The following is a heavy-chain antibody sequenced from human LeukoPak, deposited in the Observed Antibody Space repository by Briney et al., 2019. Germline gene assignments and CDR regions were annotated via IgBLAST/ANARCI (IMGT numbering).Heavy chain of an antibody. D-gene: IGHD1-26*01. J-gene: IGHJ4*02. CDR1: GYTFTSYH. Sequence: ASVKVSCKASGYTFTSYHIYWVRQATGHGLEWMGWMNPNSSNTDSAQKFQGRLTLTTNTSISTAYMELSSLRSEDTAVYYCTRGRLSGWDLLRVLDYWGRGTLVTVSS. CDR2: MNPNSSNT. V-gene: IGHV1-8*01. CDR3: TRGRLSGWDLLRVLDY.